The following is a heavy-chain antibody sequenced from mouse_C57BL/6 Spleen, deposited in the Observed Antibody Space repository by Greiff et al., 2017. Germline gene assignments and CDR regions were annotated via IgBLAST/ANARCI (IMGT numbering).Heavy chain of an antibody. D-gene: IGHD1-1*02. J-gene: IGHJ2*01. V-gene: IGHV10-1*01. CDR1: GFSFNTYA. CDR2: IRSKSNNYAT. CDR3: VRHGTMGYFDY. Sequence: EVHLVESGGGLVQPKGSLKLSCAASGFSFNTYAMNWVRQAPGKGLEWVARIRSKSNNYATYYADSVKDRFTISRDDSESMLYLQMNNLKTEDTAMYYCVRHGTMGYFDYWGQGTTLTVAS.